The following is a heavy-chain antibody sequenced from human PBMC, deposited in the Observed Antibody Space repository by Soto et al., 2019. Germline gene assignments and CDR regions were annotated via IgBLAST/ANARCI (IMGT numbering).Heavy chain of an antibody. V-gene: IGHV1-69*02. D-gene: IGHD2-15*01. Sequence: QVQLVQSGAEVKKPGSSVKVACKASGGTFSSYTISWVRQAPGQGLEWMGRIIPILGIANYAQKFQGRVTITADKSTSTSYMELSSLRSEDTSVYYCAKNMGSDAFDIWGQGTMVTVSS. CDR2: IIPILGIA. J-gene: IGHJ3*02. CDR1: GGTFSSYT. CDR3: AKNMGSDAFDI.